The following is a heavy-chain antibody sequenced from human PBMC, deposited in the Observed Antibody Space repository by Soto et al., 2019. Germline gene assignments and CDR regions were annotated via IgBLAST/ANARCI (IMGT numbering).Heavy chain of an antibody. V-gene: IGHV4-39*02. Sequence: SETLSLTCTVSGVSISSGPYSWGWIRQPPGEGLEWIATFHYGESTHYNPSLESRVTVSVDTSQNHFSLKVSSVTVADTAVYYCARLGGFCSSTNCYGYYAMDVWGQGTTVT. CDR3: ARLGGFCSSTNCYGYYAMDV. J-gene: IGHJ6*02. D-gene: IGHD2-2*01. CDR1: GVSISSGPYS. CDR2: FHYGEST.